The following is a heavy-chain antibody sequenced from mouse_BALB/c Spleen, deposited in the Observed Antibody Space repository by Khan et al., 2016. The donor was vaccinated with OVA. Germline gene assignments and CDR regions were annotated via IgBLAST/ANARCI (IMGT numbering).Heavy chain of an antibody. CDR1: GFSLSRYN. CDR2: IWGGGGT. D-gene: IGHD2-4*01. Sequence: QMQLEESGPGLVAPSQSLSITCTVSGFSLSRYNIHWVRQPPGKGLEWLGMIWGGGGTDYNSTLKSRLSISKDNSKSQVFFKMNSLQGNDTAIYYCARNYDYDEGLAYWGQGTLVTVSA. V-gene: IGHV2-6-4*01. J-gene: IGHJ3*01. CDR3: ARNYDYDEGLAY.